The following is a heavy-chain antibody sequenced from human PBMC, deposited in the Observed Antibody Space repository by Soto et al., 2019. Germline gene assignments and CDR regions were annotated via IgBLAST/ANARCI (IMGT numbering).Heavy chain of an antibody. D-gene: IGHD2-15*01. CDR2: IYWDDDK. CDR1: GVSLSTSGVG. J-gene: IGHJ3*02. Sequence: QITLKESGPTLVKPTQTLTLTCTSSGVSLSTSGVGVGWIRQPPGKALEWLALIYWDDDKRYSPSLKSRLTITKDTSKNQVVLTMTNMDPVDTATYYCAHRRSCSGGSCYSDAFDIWGQGTMVTVS. CDR3: AHRRSCSGGSCYSDAFDI. V-gene: IGHV2-5*02.